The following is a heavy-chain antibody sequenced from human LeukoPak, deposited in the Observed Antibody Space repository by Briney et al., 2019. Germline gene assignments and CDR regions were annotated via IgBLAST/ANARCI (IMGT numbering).Heavy chain of an antibody. CDR1: GGSISSSNW. CDR2: IYHGGST. J-gene: IGHJ4*02. V-gene: IGHV4-4*02. Sequence: SETLSLTCAVSGGSISSSNWWSWVRQPPGKGLEWIGEIYHGGSTHYNPSLKSRVTISVDKSKNQFSLRLTSVTAADTAVYYCARLGPPVVGASLDYWGQGTLVTVSS. D-gene: IGHD1-26*01. CDR3: ARLGPPVVGASLDY.